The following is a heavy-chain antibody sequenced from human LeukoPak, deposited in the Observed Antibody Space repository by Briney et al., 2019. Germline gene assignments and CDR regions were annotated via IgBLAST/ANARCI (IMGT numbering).Heavy chain of an antibody. D-gene: IGHD3-22*01. Sequence: SVKVSCKASGGTFSSYAISWVRQAPGQGLEWMGKIIPILGIANYAQKFQGRVTITADKSTSTAYMELSSLRSEDTAVYYCALQITMIAPFDYWGQGTLVTVSS. CDR3: ALQITMIAPFDY. CDR2: IIPILGIA. CDR1: GGTFSSYA. J-gene: IGHJ4*02. V-gene: IGHV1-69*04.